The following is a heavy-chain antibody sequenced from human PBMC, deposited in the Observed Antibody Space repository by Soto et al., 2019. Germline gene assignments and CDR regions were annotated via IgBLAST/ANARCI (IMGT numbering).Heavy chain of an antibody. CDR3: ARSVRRNSGSYRDYYGMDV. V-gene: IGHV4-31*03. Sequence: SETLSLTCTVSGGSISSGGYYWSWIRQHPGKGLEWSGYIYYSGSTYYNPSLKSRVTISVDTSKNQFSLKLSSVTAADTAVYYCARSVRRNSGSYRDYYGMDVWGQGTTVTVSS. CDR2: IYYSGST. D-gene: IGHD1-26*01. CDR1: GGSISSGGYY. J-gene: IGHJ6*02.